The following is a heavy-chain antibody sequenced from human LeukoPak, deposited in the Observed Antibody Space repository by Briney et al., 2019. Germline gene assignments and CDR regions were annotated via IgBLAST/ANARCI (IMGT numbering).Heavy chain of an antibody. CDR3: AKNAEYCSSTSCYAYYYYMDV. V-gene: IGHV3-30-3*02. D-gene: IGHD2-2*01. CDR2: ISYDGSNK. CDR1: GFTFGDYA. Sequence: GSLRLSCTASGFTFGDYAMHWVRQAPGKGLEWVAVISYDGSNKYYADSVKGRFTISRDNSKNTLYLQMNSLRAEGTAVYYCAKNAEYCSSTSCYAYYYYMDVWGKGTTVTVSS. J-gene: IGHJ6*03.